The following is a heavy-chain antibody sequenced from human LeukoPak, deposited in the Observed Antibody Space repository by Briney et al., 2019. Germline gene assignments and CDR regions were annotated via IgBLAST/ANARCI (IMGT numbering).Heavy chain of an antibody. D-gene: IGHD3-22*01. V-gene: IGHV1-8*03. CDR3: ARSYYYDNSGYFPTDY. CDR1: GYTFSGFY. CDR2: MNPNSGHT. Sequence: GASVKVSCKASGYTFSGFYIHWVRQAPGQGLEWMGWMNPNSGHTDYAQKFQGRVTITRNTSISTAYMELSSLRSEDTAVYYCARSYYYDNSGYFPTDYWGQGTLVTVSS. J-gene: IGHJ4*02.